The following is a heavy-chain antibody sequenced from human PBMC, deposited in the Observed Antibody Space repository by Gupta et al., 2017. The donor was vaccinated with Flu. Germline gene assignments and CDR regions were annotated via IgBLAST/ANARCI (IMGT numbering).Heavy chain of an antibody. CDR2: IIPIFGTA. CDR3: ARKGGGYSGYDFFDY. CDR1: SYA. V-gene: IGHV1-69*01. Sequence: SYAISWVRQAPGQGLEWMGGIIPIFGTANYAQKFQGRVTITADESTSTAYMELSSLRSEDTAVYYCARKGGGYSGYDFFDYWGQGTLVTVSS. D-gene: IGHD5-12*01. J-gene: IGHJ4*02.